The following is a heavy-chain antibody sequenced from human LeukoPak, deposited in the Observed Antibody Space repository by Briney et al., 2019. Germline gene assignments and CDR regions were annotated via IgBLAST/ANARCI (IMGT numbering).Heavy chain of an antibody. D-gene: IGHD3-10*01. CDR3: ASFTTGGHVNYGNEY. J-gene: IGHJ4*02. V-gene: IGHV3-21*01. CDR1: GFTFSSYS. CDR2: ISSSSSYI. Sequence: GGSLRLSCAASGFTFSSYSMNWVRQAPGKGLAWVSSISSSSSYIYYADSVKGRFTISRDNAKNSLYLQMNSLRAEDTAVYYCASFTTGGHVNYGNEYWGQGTLVTVSS.